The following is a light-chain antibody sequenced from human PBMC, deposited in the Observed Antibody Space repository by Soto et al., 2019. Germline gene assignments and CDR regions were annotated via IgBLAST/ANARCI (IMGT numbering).Light chain of an antibody. J-gene: IGKJ1*01. Sequence: DIQMTQSPSTLSASVGDRVTITCRASQSLSNWLAWYQQKPGKAPNLLIYDVSRLESGVPSRFSGSGSGTEFIITIRSLQTDDFATYYCQQYNSYPWTFGQGTKVEIK. CDR2: DVS. CDR1: QSLSNW. V-gene: IGKV1-5*01. CDR3: QQYNSYPWT.